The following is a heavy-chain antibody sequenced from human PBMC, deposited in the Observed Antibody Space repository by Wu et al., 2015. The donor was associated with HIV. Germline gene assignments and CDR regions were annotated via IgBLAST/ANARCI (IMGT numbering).Heavy chain of an antibody. D-gene: IGHD3-22*01. Sequence: QVQLQQWGAGLLKPSETLSLTCAVYGGSFSGYYWSWIRQPPGKGLEWIGEINHSGSTNYNPSLKSRVTISVDTSKNQFSLKLSSVTAADTAVYYCARFGFLTYYYDSSGYQDYWGQGTLVTVSS. CDR3: ARFGFLTYYYDSSGYQDY. CDR2: INHSGST. V-gene: IGHV4-34*01. CDR1: GGSFSGYY. J-gene: IGHJ4*02.